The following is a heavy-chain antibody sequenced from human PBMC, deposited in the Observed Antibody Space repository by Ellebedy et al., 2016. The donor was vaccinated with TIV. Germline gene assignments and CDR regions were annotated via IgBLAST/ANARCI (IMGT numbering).Heavy chain of an antibody. CDR2: IYKSGSA. Sequence: MPSETLSLTCTVSGGSISTYSWRWIRQPPGKTLEWIGYIYKSGSATYNPSFKSRVTISVETSKNQFSLRLTAVTAADTAVYYCARRREDYVWGSYRSFYYYAMDVWGQGTTVTVSS. CDR1: GGSISTYS. V-gene: IGHV4-59*08. J-gene: IGHJ6*02. D-gene: IGHD3-16*02. CDR3: ARRREDYVWGSYRSFYYYAMDV.